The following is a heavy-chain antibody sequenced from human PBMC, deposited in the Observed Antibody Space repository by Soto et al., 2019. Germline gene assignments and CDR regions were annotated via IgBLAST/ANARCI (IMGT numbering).Heavy chain of an antibody. Sequence: GGSLRLSCAASGFTFSSYGMHWVRQAPGKGLEWVAVISYDGSNKYYADTVKGRFTISRDNSKNTLYLQMNSLRAKDTTVYYCSKEDLATYYDFWSGYYFDIWGQGTMVTVSS. D-gene: IGHD3-3*01. CDR1: GFTFSSYG. J-gene: IGHJ3*02. V-gene: IGHV3-30*18. CDR2: ISYDGSNK. CDR3: SKEDLATYYDFWSGYYFDI.